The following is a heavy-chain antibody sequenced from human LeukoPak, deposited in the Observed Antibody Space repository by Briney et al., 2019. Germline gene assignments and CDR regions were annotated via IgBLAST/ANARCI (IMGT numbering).Heavy chain of an antibody. Sequence: GGSLRLSCAASGFTFSSYGMYWVRQAPGKGLEWVAFIRYDGSNKYYADSVKGRFTISRDNSKNTLYLQMKSLRAEDTAVYYCARVSGSYYYYYYMDVWGKGTTVTISS. D-gene: IGHD1-26*01. CDR2: IRYDGSNK. CDR1: GFTFSSYG. J-gene: IGHJ6*03. V-gene: IGHV3-30*02. CDR3: ARVSGSYYYYYYMDV.